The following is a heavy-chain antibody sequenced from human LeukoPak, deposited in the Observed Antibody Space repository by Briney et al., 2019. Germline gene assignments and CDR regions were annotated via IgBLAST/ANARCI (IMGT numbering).Heavy chain of an antibody. CDR3: AREWWWLRATYFDY. CDR1: GGSTSSSSYY. V-gene: IGHV4-39*07. J-gene: IGHJ4*02. CDR2: INHSGST. D-gene: IGHD5-12*01. Sequence: SETLSLTCIVTGGSTSSSSYYWGWIRQPPEKGLEWIGEINHSGSTNYNPSLKSRVTISVDTSKNQFSLKLSSVTAADTAVYYCAREWWWLRATYFDYWGQGTLVTVSS.